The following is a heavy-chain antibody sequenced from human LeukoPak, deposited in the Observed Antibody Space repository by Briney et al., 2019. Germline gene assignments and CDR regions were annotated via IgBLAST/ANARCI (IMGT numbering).Heavy chain of an antibody. J-gene: IGHJ4*02. D-gene: IGHD6-19*01. Sequence: GGSLRLSCAASGFTFTSYSMNWVRQAPGRGLEWVSPISSSSTYIYYADPVKGRFTISRDNAKDTLYLQMSSLTAEDTAVYYCVRGSSGSYYDYWGQGALVTVSS. CDR1: GFTFTSYS. V-gene: IGHV3-21*01. CDR3: VRGSSGSYYDY. CDR2: ISSSSTYI.